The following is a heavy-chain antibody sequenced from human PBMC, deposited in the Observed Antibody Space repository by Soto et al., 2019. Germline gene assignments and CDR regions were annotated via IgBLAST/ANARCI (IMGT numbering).Heavy chain of an antibody. CDR3: ASGYYDSSGYSIDY. CDR2: LIVILGTT. D-gene: IGHD3-22*01. CDR1: GCSFSSYA. J-gene: IGHJ4*02. V-gene: IGHV1-69*01. Sequence: QVQLVQSGAEVRKPGSSVKVSCQSFGCSFSSYAFSWVRQAPGQGLEWMGGLIVILGTTDYAQKFKGRVTFDADEGTSKAYMEVSSLESEDTAIYYCASGYYDSSGYSIDYWGQGTQVTVSS.